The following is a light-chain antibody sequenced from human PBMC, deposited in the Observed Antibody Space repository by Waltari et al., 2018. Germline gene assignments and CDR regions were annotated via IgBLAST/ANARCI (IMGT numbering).Light chain of an antibody. V-gene: IGLV2-8*01. CDR2: EVS. CDR3: SAYTGSNVV. J-gene: IGLJ2*01. CDR1: SSDVGGYKY. Sequence: QSALTQPPSASGSPGQSVTISCTGTSSDVGGYKYVSWYQQHPGKAPKLMIYEVSKRPSGVPHRFSGSKSGNTASLTVSGLQAEDEAEYYCSAYTGSNVVFGGGTKLTVL.